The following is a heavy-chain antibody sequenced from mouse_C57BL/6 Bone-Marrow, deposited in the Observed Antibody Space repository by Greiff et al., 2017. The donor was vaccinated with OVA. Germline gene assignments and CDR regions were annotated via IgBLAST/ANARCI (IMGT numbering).Heavy chain of an antibody. D-gene: IGHD1-1*01. CDR1: GFTFSDYY. J-gene: IGHJ1*03. CDR2: INYDGSST. Sequence: EVKLVESEGGLVQPGSSMKLSCTASGFTFSDYYMAWVRQVPEKGLECVANINYDGSSTYYLDSLKSRFIISRDNAKNILYLQMSSLKSEDTATYYCARDHPDYYGSSYPGYFDVWGTGTTVTVSS. V-gene: IGHV5-16*01. CDR3: ARDHPDYYGSSYPGYFDV.